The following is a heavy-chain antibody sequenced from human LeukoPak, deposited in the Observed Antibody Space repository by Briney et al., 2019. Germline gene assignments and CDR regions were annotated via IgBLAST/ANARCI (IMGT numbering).Heavy chain of an antibody. V-gene: IGHV1-69*02. CDR1: GGTFSTYT. D-gene: IGHD4-17*01. Sequence: ASVKVSCKASGGTFSTYTFNWVRQAPGQGLEWMGRIIPILGIPNYVPKFQGRVTITADKSARIVYMDLSSLRSEDTAVYYCAATTVTTDLYYFYGMDVWGQRTTVSVPS. CDR3: AATTVTTDLYYFYGMDV. J-gene: IGHJ6*02. CDR2: IIPILGIP.